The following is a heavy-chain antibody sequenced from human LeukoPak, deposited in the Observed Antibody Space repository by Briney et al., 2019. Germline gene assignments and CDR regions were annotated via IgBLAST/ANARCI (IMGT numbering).Heavy chain of an antibody. CDR3: ARGYGSWYGDNWFDP. J-gene: IGHJ5*02. Sequence: SETLSLTCTVSGGSISGGSISTYYWTWIRQPPGKGLEWIGYIYYSGSTNYNPSLKSRVTISLDTSKNQFSLKLNSVTAADTAVYYCARGYGSWYGDNWFDPWGQGTLVTVSS. D-gene: IGHD6-13*01. V-gene: IGHV4-61*01. CDR2: IYYSGST. CDR1: GGSISGGSISTYY.